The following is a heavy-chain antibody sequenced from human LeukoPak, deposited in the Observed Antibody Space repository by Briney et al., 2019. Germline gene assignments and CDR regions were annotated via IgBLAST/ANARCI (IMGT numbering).Heavy chain of an antibody. CDR1: GYTLSSYA. CDR3: ARAHDSSGTAGY. J-gene: IGHJ4*02. CDR2: ISAYNGNA. Sequence: ASVRVSCKASGYTLSSYAITWVRQAPGQGLQWMGWISAYNGNAKSAQNVQGRVTMTTDTSTGTAYMDLRSLTSDDTAVYYCARAHDSSGTAGYWGQGTLVTVSS. D-gene: IGHD3-22*01. V-gene: IGHV1-18*01.